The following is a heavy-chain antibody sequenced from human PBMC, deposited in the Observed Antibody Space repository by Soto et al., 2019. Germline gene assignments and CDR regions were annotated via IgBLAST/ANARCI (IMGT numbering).Heavy chain of an antibody. Sequence: ESLKISCKGSGYSFTSYWIGWVRQMPGKGLEWMGIIYPGDSDTRYSPSFQGQVTISADKSISTAYLQWSSLKASDTAMYYCARQSYSYGYSVDYWGQGTLVTVSA. CDR1: GYSFTSYW. CDR3: ARQSYSYGYSVDY. J-gene: IGHJ4*02. V-gene: IGHV5-51*01. D-gene: IGHD5-18*01. CDR2: IYPGDSDT.